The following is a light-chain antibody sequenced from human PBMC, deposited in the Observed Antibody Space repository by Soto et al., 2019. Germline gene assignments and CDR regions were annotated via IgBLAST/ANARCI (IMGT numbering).Light chain of an antibody. Sequence: DIVLTQSPGTLSLSPGERATLSCRASQSVDRNYLGWYQQKPGQAPRLLIYGASNRPDGIPDRFSGSGSGTDFTLTISRLEAEDFAVYYCQNYLSSPYTFGQGTKLEIK. CDR3: QNYLSSPYT. J-gene: IGKJ2*01. CDR1: QSVDRNY. V-gene: IGKV3-20*01. CDR2: GAS.